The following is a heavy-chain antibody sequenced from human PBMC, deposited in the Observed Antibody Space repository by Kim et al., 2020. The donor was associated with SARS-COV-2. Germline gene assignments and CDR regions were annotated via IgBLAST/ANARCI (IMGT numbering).Heavy chain of an antibody. J-gene: IGHJ5*02. D-gene: IGHD3-10*01. CDR3: ARVRITMVRGVILGRFDP. CDR2: INHSGST. V-gene: IGHV4-34*01. CDR1: GGSFSGYY. Sequence: SETLSLTCAVYGGSFSGYYWSWIRQPPGKGLEWIGEINHSGSTNYNPSLKSRVTISVDTSKNQFSLKLSSVTAADTAVYYCARVRITMVRGVILGRFDP.